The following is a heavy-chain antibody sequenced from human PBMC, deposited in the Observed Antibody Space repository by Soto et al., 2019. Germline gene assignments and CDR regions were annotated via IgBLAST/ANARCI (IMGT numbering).Heavy chain of an antibody. D-gene: IGHD3-22*01. Sequence: GGSLRLSCAASGFTFSNAWMSWVRQAPGKGLEWVGRIKSKTDGGTTDYGAPVKGRFTISRDDSKNTLFVQMNSLKTEDTAVYYCFTDVNYSDSSGYHYHDYWGQGTLVTVSS. J-gene: IGHJ4*02. CDR1: GFTFSNAW. V-gene: IGHV3-15*01. CDR2: IKSKTDGGTT. CDR3: FTDVNYSDSSGYHYHDY.